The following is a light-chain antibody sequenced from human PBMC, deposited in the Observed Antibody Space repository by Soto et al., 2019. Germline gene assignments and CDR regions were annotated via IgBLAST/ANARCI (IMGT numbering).Light chain of an antibody. CDR3: SSYTRGSTLV. Sequence: QSALTQPASVSGSPGQSITISCTGTSSDVGGYNYVSWYQQLPDKAPKLMIYEVSNRPSGVSNRFSGSKSGNTASLTISGLQSEDEGNYYCSSYTRGSTLVFGGGTKLTVL. V-gene: IGLV2-14*01. CDR2: EVS. CDR1: SSDVGGYNY. J-gene: IGLJ3*02.